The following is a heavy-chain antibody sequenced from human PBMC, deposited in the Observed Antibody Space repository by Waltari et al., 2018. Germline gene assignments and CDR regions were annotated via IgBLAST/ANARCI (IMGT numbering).Heavy chain of an antibody. J-gene: IGHJ3*02. D-gene: IGHD1-26*01. Sequence: QVQLVQSGAEVKKPGSSVKVSCKASGGTFSSYTINWVRQAPGQGLEWMGRIIPILGIANYAQKFQGRVTITADKSTSTAYMERSSLRSEDTAVYYCARERSSDYLAFDIWGQGTMVTVSS. V-gene: IGHV1-69*08. CDR1: GGTFSSYT. CDR3: ARERSSDYLAFDI. CDR2: IIPILGIA.